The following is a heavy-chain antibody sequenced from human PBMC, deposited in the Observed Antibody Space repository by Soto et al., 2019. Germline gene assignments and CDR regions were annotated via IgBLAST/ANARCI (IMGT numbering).Heavy chain of an antibody. J-gene: IGHJ6*02. CDR2: IFPKFGTT. CDR3: EAEMTFGKLSVV. V-gene: IGHV1-69*01. CDR1: GDTDTNYV. D-gene: IGHD3-16*02. Sequence: QVQLVQSGAEVKKPGSSVKVSCKASGDTDTNYVISWVRQAPGQGLEWMGGIFPKFGTTYSAQKLQNRLTITADESTSTVYMQLSSLRLDDTAVYYCEAEMTFGKLSVVWGQGTTVTVSS.